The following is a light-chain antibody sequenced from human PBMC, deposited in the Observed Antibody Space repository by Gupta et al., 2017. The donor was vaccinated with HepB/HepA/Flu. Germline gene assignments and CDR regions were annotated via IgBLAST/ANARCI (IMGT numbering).Light chain of an antibody. J-gene: IGKJ1*01. Sequence: IVLTQSPGTLSWSPGERATLSCRTSQTVSSTYLAWYQQKPGQAPRLLIYGASNRATGIPDRFSGSGSGTDFTLTISRLEPEDFAVYYCHQYGSSSWTFGQGTEVEIK. CDR2: GAS. CDR1: QTVSSTY. V-gene: IGKV3-20*01. CDR3: HQYGSSSWT.